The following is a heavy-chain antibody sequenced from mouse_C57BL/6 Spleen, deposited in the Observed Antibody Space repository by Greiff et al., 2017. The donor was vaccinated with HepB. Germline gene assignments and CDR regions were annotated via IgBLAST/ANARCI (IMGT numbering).Heavy chain of an antibody. CDR2: IYPGDGDT. Sequence: VQLQQSGPELVKPGASVKISCKASGYAFSSSWMNWVKQRPGKGLEWIGRIYPGDGDTNYNGKFKGKATLTADKSSSTAYMQLSSLTSEDSAVYCCARGEDYFDYWGQGTTLTVAS. V-gene: IGHV1-82*01. CDR1: GYAFSSSW. J-gene: IGHJ2*01. CDR3: ARGEDYFDY.